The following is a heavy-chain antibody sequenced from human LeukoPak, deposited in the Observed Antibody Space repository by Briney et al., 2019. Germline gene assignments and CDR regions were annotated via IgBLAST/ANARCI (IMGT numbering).Heavy chain of an antibody. Sequence: GGSLRLSCAASGFTFSSYGMHWVRQAPGKGPEWVAVIWYDGSNKYYADSVKGRFTISRDNSKNTLYLQMNSLRAEDTAVYYCARGSSGSYLFDYWGQGTLVTVSS. D-gene: IGHD1-26*01. CDR3: ARGSSGSYLFDY. CDR1: GFTFSSYG. J-gene: IGHJ4*02. V-gene: IGHV3-33*01. CDR2: IWYDGSNK.